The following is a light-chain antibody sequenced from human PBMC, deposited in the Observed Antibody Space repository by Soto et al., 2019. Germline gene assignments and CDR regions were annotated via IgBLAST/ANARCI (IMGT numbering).Light chain of an antibody. CDR1: QSVSSSY. Sequence: ELVLTQSPATLSLSPGERATLSCRASQSVSSSYLAWYQQKPGQAPRLLIYGASSRATGIPDRFSGSGSGTDFTLTISRLEPEDFAVYYCQQYGSSQTFGQGTKVDIK. CDR3: QQYGSSQT. V-gene: IGKV3-20*01. J-gene: IGKJ1*01. CDR2: GAS.